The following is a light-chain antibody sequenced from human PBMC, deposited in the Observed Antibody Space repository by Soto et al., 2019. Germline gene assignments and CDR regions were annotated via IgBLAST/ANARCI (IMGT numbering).Light chain of an antibody. J-gene: IGKJ1*01. CDR1: QSIRIY. V-gene: IGKV1-39*01. Sequence: DIQMTQSPSSLSASVGDRVTITCRASQSIRIYLNWYQQKPGKAPELLIFAASSLQSGVPSRFSGSGSGTDFTLTISGLEPEDFAVYYCQHFGNSLWTFGQGTKVEI. CDR2: AAS. CDR3: QHFGNSLWT.